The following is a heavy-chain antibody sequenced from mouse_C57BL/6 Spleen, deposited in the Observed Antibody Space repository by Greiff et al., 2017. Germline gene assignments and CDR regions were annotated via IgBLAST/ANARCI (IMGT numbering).Heavy chain of an antibody. V-gene: IGHV1-76*01. CDR2: IYPGSGNT. Sequence: VQLQQSGAELVRPGASVKLSCKASGYTFTDYYINWVKQRPGQGLEWIARIYPGSGNTYYNEKFKGKATLTAEKSSSTAYMQLSSLTSEDSAVYFCAREGGFYGSRVFDYWGQGTTLTVSS. CDR3: AREGGFYGSRVFDY. J-gene: IGHJ2*01. D-gene: IGHD1-1*01. CDR1: GYTFTDYY.